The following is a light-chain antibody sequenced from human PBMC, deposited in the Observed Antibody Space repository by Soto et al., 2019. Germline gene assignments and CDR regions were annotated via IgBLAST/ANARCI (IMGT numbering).Light chain of an antibody. CDR1: QSVLYSSNNKNY. Sequence: DMVMTQSPASLAVSLGERATINCKSSQSVLYSSNNKNYLAWYQQRPGQPPKLLIYWASTRESGVPDRFSGSGSGTDFPLTITSLQAEDVAVYYCQQYESTPPAFGQGTKLEI. V-gene: IGKV4-1*01. J-gene: IGKJ2*01. CDR2: WAS. CDR3: QQYESTPPA.